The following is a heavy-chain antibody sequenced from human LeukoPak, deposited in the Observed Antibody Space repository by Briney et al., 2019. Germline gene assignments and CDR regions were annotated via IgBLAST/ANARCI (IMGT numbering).Heavy chain of an antibody. V-gene: IGHV3-66*01. D-gene: IGHD4/OR15-4a*01. CDR2: IYSGGTT. Sequence: VGSLRLSCAASGFTVSSTYMSWVRQAPGKGLEWVSVIYSGGTTYYADSVKGRFTISRDNSKNTLYLQMNSLRTEDTAVYYCARDLYDYGSYWGQGTLVTVSS. J-gene: IGHJ4*02. CDR1: GFTVSSTY. CDR3: ARDLYDYGSY.